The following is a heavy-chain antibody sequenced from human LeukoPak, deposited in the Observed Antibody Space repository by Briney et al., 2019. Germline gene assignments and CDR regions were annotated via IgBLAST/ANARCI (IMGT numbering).Heavy chain of an antibody. CDR3: ARGIAVAGTPSWYYGMDV. CDR1: GGTFSSYT. Sequence: GSSVKVSCKASGGTFSSYTISWARQAPGRGLEWMGRIIPILGIANYAQKFQGRVTITADKSTSTAYMERSSLRSEDTAVYYCARGIAVAGTPSWYYGMDVWRQGTTVTVSS. J-gene: IGHJ6*01. V-gene: IGHV1-69*02. CDR2: IIPILGIA. D-gene: IGHD6-19*01.